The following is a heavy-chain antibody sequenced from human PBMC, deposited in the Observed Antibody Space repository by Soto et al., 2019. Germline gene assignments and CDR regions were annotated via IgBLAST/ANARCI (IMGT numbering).Heavy chain of an antibody. V-gene: IGHV1-58*01. J-gene: IGHJ4*02. Sequence: SVKVSCKDSGFSFSNSAVQWVRQARGQRLEWIGWIVVGSGNTNYAQKFQERVTITRDMSTSTAYLELSSLRSEDTAVYYCAQDLGVGSTLGYWGQGSLVTVSS. CDR3: AQDLGVGSTLGY. CDR1: GFSFSNSA. CDR2: IVVGSGNT. D-gene: IGHD3-16*01.